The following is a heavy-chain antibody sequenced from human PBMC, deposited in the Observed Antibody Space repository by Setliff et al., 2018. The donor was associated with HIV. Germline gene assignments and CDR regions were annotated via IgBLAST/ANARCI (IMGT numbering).Heavy chain of an antibody. CDR2: INTNSGSP. CDR3: ARALYGDSGGDLNWLDP. D-gene: IGHD4-17*01. Sequence: ASVKVSCKTSGYNFENYAINWVRQAPGQGLEWMGWINTNSGSPTYARAFTGRFLFSVDTVVATAYLQINNLKTEDTAVYYCARALYGDSGGDLNWLDPWGQGTRVTVSS. V-gene: IGHV7-4-1*02. J-gene: IGHJ5*02. CDR1: GYNFENYA.